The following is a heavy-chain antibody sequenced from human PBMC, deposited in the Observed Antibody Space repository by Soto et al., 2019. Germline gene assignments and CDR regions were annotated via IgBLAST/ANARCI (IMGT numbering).Heavy chain of an antibody. CDR2: INHSGST. Sequence: SETLSLTCAVYGGSFSGYYWSWIRQPPGKGLEWIGEINHSGSTNYNPSLKSRVTISVDTSKNQFSLKLSSVTAADTAVYYCARVRAYNWNYVSFDYWGQGTLVTVSS. D-gene: IGHD1-7*01. CDR3: ARVRAYNWNYVSFDY. J-gene: IGHJ4*02. CDR1: GGSFSGYY. V-gene: IGHV4-34*01.